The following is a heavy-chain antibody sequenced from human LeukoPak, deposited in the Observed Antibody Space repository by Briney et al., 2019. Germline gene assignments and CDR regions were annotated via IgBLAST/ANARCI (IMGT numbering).Heavy chain of an antibody. CDR3: ARDVPGSIGTTARFDP. CDR2: ISTYNVNT. CDR1: GYTSISYG. Sequence: ASVKVSCKSSGYTSISYGISWMRQAPGRGLEWMGWISTYNVNTNYAQKFQGRVTMTTDTSTSTAYMELRSLRSDDTAVYYCARDVPGSIGTTARFDPWGQGTLVTVSS. V-gene: IGHV1-18*01. J-gene: IGHJ5*02. D-gene: IGHD1-1*01.